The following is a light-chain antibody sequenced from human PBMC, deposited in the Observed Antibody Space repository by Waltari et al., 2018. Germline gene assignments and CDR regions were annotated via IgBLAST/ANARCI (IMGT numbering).Light chain of an antibody. CDR3: YSAADSNLRV. CDR2: KDT. V-gene: IGLV3-27*01. CDR1: VLAKKY. Sequence: SYELTQPSSVSVSPGQTARITCSGDVLAKKYARWFQQKPGQAPVLVIYKDTERPSGIPERISGSSSGTTVTLTISGAQVEDEAYYYCYSAADSNLRVFGGGTRLTVL. J-gene: IGLJ2*01.